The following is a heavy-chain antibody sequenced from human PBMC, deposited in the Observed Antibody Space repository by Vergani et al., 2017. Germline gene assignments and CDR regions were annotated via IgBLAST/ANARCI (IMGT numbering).Heavy chain of an antibody. CDR1: GYPFTAYY. Sequence: QVQLVQSGAEVKKPGASVKVSCKTSGYPFTAYYIHWVRQAPGQGLEWMGWINPNTGDTNSAQRFQGRVTVTRDTSISTAFMDLSRLTSDDTAVYYCARDRGRWLQVFYGGKGTLVTVSS. CDR3: ARDRGRWLQVFY. D-gene: IGHD5-24*01. CDR2: INPNTGDT. V-gene: IGHV1-2*02. J-gene: IGHJ4*02.